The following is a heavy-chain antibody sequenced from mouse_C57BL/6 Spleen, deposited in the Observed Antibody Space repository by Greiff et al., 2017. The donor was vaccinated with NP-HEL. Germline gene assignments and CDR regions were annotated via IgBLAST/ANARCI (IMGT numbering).Heavy chain of an antibody. D-gene: IGHD2-2*01. CDR2: IYPGDGDT. CDR3: ARSGGYDVWFAY. J-gene: IGHJ3*01. Sequence: VQLQQSGPELVKPGASVKISCKASGYAFSSSWMNWVKQRPGKGLEWIGRIYPGDGDTNYNGKFKGKATLTADKSSSTAYMQLSSLTSEDSAVYFGARSGGYDVWFAYWGQGTLVTVSA. V-gene: IGHV1-82*01. CDR1: GYAFSSSW.